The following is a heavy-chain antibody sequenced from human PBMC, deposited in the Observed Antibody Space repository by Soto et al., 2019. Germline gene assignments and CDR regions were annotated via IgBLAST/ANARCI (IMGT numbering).Heavy chain of an antibody. CDR1: GAPITWGDYS. CDR3: ARGEHSSGYYRYPDY. CDR2: IFHGGST. D-gene: IGHD3-22*01. V-gene: IGHV4-30-2*01. J-gene: IGHJ4*02. Sequence: PSETLSLTCAISGAPITWGDYSWNWIRQPPGKGLEWIGYIFHGGSTNYNPSLKSRVTISVDTSKNQFSLKLSSVTAADTAVYYCARGEHSSGYYRYPDYWGQGTLVTVS.